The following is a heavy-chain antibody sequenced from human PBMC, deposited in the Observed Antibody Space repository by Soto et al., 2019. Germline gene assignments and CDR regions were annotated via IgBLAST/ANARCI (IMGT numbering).Heavy chain of an antibody. CDR1: GYIFTNFS. V-gene: IGHV1-18*01. J-gene: IGHJ4*02. Sequence: QVQLVQSGAEVKKPGASVKVSCKASGYIFTNFSISWVRQAPGQGLEWMGWIGADNRDTNYARNLQGRVTWTTDTSTNTAYMELRSLRSDDTAVYYCARDISYGSGTAYGYWGQGTMVNVSS. D-gene: IGHD3-10*01. CDR2: IGADNRDT. CDR3: ARDISYGSGTAYGY.